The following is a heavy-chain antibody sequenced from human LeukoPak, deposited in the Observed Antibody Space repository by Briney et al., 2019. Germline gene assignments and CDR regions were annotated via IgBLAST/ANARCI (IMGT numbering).Heavy chain of an antibody. CDR2: IYYSGST. Sequence: TSETLSLTCTVSGGSISSYYWSWLRQPPGKGLEWIGYIYYSGSTNYNPSLKSRVIISGDTSKNQFSLKLRSVTAADTAVYYCARENVDGHAFDIWGQGTTVTVSS. CDR3: ARENVDGHAFDI. V-gene: IGHV4-59*01. CDR1: GGSISSYY. J-gene: IGHJ3*02.